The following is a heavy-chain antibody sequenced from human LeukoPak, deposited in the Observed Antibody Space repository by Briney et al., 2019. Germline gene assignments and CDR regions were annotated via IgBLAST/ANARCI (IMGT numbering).Heavy chain of an antibody. D-gene: IGHD6-13*01. V-gene: IGHV3-33*01. Sequence: GGSLRLSCAASGFTFSSYGMHWVRQAPGKGLERVAVIWDDGSNKYYADSVKGRFTISRHNSKNTLYLQMNSLRAEDTAVYYCARSPISSWGIDYWGQGTLVTVSS. J-gene: IGHJ4*02. CDR2: IWDDGSNK. CDR1: GFTFSSYG. CDR3: ARSPISSWGIDY.